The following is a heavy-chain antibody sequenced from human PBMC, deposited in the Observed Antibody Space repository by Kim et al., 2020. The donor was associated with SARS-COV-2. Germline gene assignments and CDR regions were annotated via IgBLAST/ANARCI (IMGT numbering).Heavy chain of an antibody. J-gene: IGHJ3*02. CDR1: GFTFSSYA. CDR2: ISYDGSNK. Sequence: GGSLRLSCAASGFTFSSYAMHWVRQAPGKGLEWVAVISYDGSNKYYADSVKGRFTISRDNSKNTLYLQMNSLRAEDTAVYYCARDPYSSGWYGAFDIWGQGTMVTVSS. CDR3: ARDPYSSGWYGAFDI. V-gene: IGHV3-30*04. D-gene: IGHD6-19*01.